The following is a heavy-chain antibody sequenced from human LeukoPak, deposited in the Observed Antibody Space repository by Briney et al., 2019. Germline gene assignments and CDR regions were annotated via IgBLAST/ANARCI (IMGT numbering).Heavy chain of an antibody. CDR1: GGSITSYY. V-gene: IGHV4-59*01. Sequence: SETLSLTCTVSGGSITSYYWSCIRQPPGKGLEWIGYIYYSGNTNYNPSLKSRVTILIDTSKNQFSLNLSSLTAADTAVYYCARTPGPLSYFDSWGQGTLVTVSS. CDR2: IYYSGNT. D-gene: IGHD3-9*01. J-gene: IGHJ4*02. CDR3: ARTPGPLSYFDS.